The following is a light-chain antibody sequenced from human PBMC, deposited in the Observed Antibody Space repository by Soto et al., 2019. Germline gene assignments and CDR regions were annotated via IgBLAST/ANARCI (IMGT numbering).Light chain of an antibody. Sequence: EIVLTQSPATLSLSPGERATLSCRASQSVSSFLAWYQQKPGQAPRLLIYDVSNRATGIPARFSGSGSGKDFPLTISSLEPEDFAVYYCQQRSNWPLTFGGGTKVEIK. CDR3: QQRSNWPLT. CDR2: DVS. J-gene: IGKJ4*01. V-gene: IGKV3-11*01. CDR1: QSVSSF.